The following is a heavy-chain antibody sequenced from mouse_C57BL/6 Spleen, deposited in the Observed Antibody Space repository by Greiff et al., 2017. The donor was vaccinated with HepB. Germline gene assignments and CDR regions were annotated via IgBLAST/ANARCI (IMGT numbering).Heavy chain of an antibody. CDR3: ARWDYYGSSYVDY. D-gene: IGHD1-1*01. J-gene: IGHJ2*01. CDR1: GYTFTSYW. CDR2: INPSNGGT. Sequence: VQLQQPGTELVKPGASVKLSCKASGYTFTSYWMHWVKQRPGQGLEWIGNINPSNGGTIYNEKFKSKATLTVDKSSSTAYMQLSSLTSEDSAVYYCARWDYYGSSYVDYWGQGTTLTVSS. V-gene: IGHV1-53*01.